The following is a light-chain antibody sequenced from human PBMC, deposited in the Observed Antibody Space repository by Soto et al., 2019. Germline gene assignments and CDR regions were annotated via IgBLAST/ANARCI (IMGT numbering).Light chain of an antibody. J-gene: IGKJ1*01. CDR3: QQYGSSRWT. CDR2: AAS. Sequence: EIVLTQSPDTLSLFPGERATLSCRASQSVSNTYLAWYQQKPGQAPRPLISAASTRATGTPDRFSGSGSGTDFTLTISRLEPEDFAIYYCQQYGSSRWTFGRGTKVEIK. V-gene: IGKV3-20*01. CDR1: QSVSNTY.